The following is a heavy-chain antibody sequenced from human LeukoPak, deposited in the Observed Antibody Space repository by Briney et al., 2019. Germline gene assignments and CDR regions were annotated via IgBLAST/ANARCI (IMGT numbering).Heavy chain of an antibody. J-gene: IGHJ4*02. Sequence: SETLSLTCTVSGDSISSSNYYWGWIRQPPGKGLEWIGSIYYSGSTYYNPSLKSRVTISVHTSKNQFSLKLSSVTAADTAVYYCARHYSGYDSYFDYWGQGTLVTVSS. CDR3: ARHYSGYDSYFDY. CDR1: GDSISSSNYY. V-gene: IGHV4-39*01. CDR2: IYYSGST. D-gene: IGHD5-12*01.